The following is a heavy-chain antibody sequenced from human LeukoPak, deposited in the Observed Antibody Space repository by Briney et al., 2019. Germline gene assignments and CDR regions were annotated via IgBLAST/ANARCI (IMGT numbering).Heavy chain of an antibody. D-gene: IGHD6-13*01. CDR3: ARLPEVGYSSSWGIDY. CDR2: IIPIFGTA. CDR1: GSGFSSYA. J-gene: IGHJ4*02. Sequence: ASVTVSCKGSGSGFSSYAISWVRQAPGQGLEWMGGIIPIFGTANYAQKFQGRVTITADESTSTAYMELSSLRSEDTAVYYCARLPEVGYSSSWGIDYWGQGTLVTVS. V-gene: IGHV1-69*01.